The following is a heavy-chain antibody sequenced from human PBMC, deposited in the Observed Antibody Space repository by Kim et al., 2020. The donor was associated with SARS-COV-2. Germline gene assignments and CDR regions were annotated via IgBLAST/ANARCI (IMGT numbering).Heavy chain of an antibody. CDR3: AKSLTTGWYYFDF. J-gene: IGHJ4*02. V-gene: IGHV3-23*01. Sequence: GRFTVSRDNSKNTLFLQMQSLRAEDTAVYYCAKSLTTGWYYFDFWGQGTLVTVSS. D-gene: IGHD6-19*01.